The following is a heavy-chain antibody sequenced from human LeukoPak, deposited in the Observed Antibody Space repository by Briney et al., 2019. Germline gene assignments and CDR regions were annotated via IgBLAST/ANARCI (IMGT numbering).Heavy chain of an antibody. CDR1: GGSISSYY. Sequence: SETLSLTCTVSGGSISSYYWSWIRQPPGKGLEWIGYIYYSRSTNYNPSLKSRVTISVDTSKNQFSLKLSSVTAADTAVYYCARGYSGSYYPFDYWGQGTLVTVSS. D-gene: IGHD1-26*01. V-gene: IGHV4-59*01. CDR3: ARGYSGSYYPFDY. J-gene: IGHJ4*02. CDR2: IYYSRST.